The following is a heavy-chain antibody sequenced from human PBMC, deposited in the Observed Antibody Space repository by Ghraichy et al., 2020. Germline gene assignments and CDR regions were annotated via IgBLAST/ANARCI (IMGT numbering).Heavy chain of an antibody. J-gene: IGHJ6*03. D-gene: IGHD6-6*01. V-gene: IGHV4-34*01. CDR2: INHSGST. CDR1: GGSFSGYY. CDR3: ARGRGSSPHYYYYMDV. Sequence: SETLSLTCAVYGGSFSGYYWSWIRQPPGKGLEWIGEINHSGSTNYNPSLKSRVTISVDTSKNQFSLKLSSVTAADTAVYYCARGRGSSPHYYYYMDVWGKGTTVTVSS.